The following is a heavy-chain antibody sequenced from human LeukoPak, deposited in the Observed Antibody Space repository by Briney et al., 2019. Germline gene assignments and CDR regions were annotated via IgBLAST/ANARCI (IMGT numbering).Heavy chain of an antibody. D-gene: IGHD3-10*01. Sequence: PGGSLRLSCAASGFTFSSYSMNWVRRAPGKGLEWVSYISSSGSTIYYADSVKGRFTISRDNAKNSLYLQMNSLRAEDTAVYYCARVGMVRGADHFDYWGQGTLVTVSS. V-gene: IGHV3-48*04. CDR1: GFTFSSYS. CDR2: ISSSGSTI. J-gene: IGHJ4*02. CDR3: ARVGMVRGADHFDY.